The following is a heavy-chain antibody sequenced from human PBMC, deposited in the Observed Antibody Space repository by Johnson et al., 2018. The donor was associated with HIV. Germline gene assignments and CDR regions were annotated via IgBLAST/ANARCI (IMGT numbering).Heavy chain of an antibody. Sequence: VQLVESGGGLVQPGGSLRLSCAASGFTLSSFAMSWVRQAPGKGLEWVSAISGSGGSTYYADSVKGRFTITRDNSKNTLYLQMNSLRAEDTAVYYCARGRKTVTTVRPSAFDIWGQGTMVTVSS. J-gene: IGHJ3*02. V-gene: IGHV3-23*04. CDR3: ARGRKTVTTVRPSAFDI. D-gene: IGHD4-17*01. CDR1: GFTLSSFA. CDR2: ISGSGGST.